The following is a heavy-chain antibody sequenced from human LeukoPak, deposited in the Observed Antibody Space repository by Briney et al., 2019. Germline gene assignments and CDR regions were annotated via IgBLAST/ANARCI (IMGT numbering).Heavy chain of an antibody. D-gene: IGHD1-1*01. CDR1: GGSISSYY. Sequence: PSETLSLTCTVSGGSISSYYWSWIRQPPGKGLEWIGRINSSGRTNYNPSLKSRVTMSVETSKNQFSLKVSSVTAADTAVYFCARDGGTGTTDWFDPWGQGTLVTVSS. J-gene: IGHJ5*02. CDR3: ARDGGTGTTDWFDP. CDR2: INSSGRT. V-gene: IGHV4-4*07.